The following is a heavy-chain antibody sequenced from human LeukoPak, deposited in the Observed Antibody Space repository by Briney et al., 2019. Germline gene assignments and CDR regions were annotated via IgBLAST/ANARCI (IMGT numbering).Heavy chain of an antibody. V-gene: IGHV3-23*01. CDR3: AKDLEDGSGSYYNAAAY. CDR2: ISGSGGST. Sequence: GGSLRLSCAASGFTFSSYAMSWVRQAPGKGLEWVSAISGSGGSTYYADSVKGRFTISRDNSKNTLYLQMNSLRAEDTAVYYCAKDLEDGSGSYYNAAAYWGQGILVTVSS. D-gene: IGHD3-10*01. J-gene: IGHJ4*02. CDR1: GFTFSSYA.